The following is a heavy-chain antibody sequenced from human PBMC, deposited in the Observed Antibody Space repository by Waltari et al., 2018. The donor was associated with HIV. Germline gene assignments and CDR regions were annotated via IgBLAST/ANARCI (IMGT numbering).Heavy chain of an antibody. D-gene: IGHD3-9*01. CDR3: ASVFFDWLLCY. V-gene: IGHV3-7*01. J-gene: IGHJ4*02. CDR2: IKHDGSEK. CDR1: GFTFSSYW. Sequence: EVQLVESGGGLVQPGGSLRLSCAASGFTFSSYWMSWVRQAPGKGLEWVANIKHDGSEKYEVDSVKGRFTISRDNAKNSLYLQMNSLRAEDTAVYYCASVFFDWLLCYWGQGTLVTVSS.